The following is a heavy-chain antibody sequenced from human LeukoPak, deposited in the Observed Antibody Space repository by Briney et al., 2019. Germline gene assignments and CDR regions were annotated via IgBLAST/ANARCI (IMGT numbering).Heavy chain of an antibody. Sequence: SVKVSCNAAAPTPTAIYMHCARQAPGQGLEWMGRIIPALNITSYAQKFQGRVTITADTSTSTAYMELSSLRTEETAVYYCVKHQGSIDPPPCGLDVWGQGTTVTVSS. J-gene: IGHJ6*01. CDR1: APTPTAIY. CDR2: IIPALNIT. CDR3: VKHQGSIDPPPCGLDV. D-gene: IGHD6-6*01. V-gene: IGHV1-69*02.